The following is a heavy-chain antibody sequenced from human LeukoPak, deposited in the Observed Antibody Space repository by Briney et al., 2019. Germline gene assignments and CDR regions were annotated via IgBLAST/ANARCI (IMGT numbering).Heavy chain of an antibody. CDR1: GFTFDDYA. D-gene: IGHD3-10*01. J-gene: IGHJ4*02. Sequence: PGGSLRLSCAASGFTFDDYAMHWVRQAPWKGLEWVSGISWNSGSIGYADSVKGRFTISRDNAENSLYLQMNSLRAEDTALYYCAKAIADYYGSGSYPDYWGQGTLVTVSS. CDR3: AKAIADYYGSGSYPDY. CDR2: ISWNSGSI. V-gene: IGHV3-9*01.